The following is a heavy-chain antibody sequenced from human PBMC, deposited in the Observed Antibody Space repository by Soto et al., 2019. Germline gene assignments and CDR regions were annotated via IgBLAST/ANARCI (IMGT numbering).Heavy chain of an antibody. J-gene: IGHJ6*03. CDR3: ASILRTYYMDV. CDR1: GGSFSGYY. Sequence: PSETLSLTCAVYGGSFSGYYWSWIRQPPGKGLEWIGEINHSGSTNYNPSLKSRVTISVGTSKNQFSLKLSSVTAADTAVYYCASILRTYYMDVWGKGTTVTVSS. CDR2: INHSGST. D-gene: IGHD3-3*01. V-gene: IGHV4-34*01.